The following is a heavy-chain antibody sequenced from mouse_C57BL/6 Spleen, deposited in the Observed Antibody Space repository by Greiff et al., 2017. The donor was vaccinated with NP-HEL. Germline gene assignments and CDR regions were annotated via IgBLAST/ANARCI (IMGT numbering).Heavy chain of an antibody. J-gene: IGHJ2*01. CDR1: GYTFTDYE. CDR3: TNYYGPD. Sequence: QVQLQQSGAELVRPGASVTLSCKASGYTFTDYEMHWVKQTPVHGLEWIGAIDPETGGTAYNQKFKGKAILTADKSSSTAYMDLRSLTSEDSAVYYCTNYYGPDWGQGTTLTVSS. CDR2: IDPETGGT. D-gene: IGHD1-1*01. V-gene: IGHV1-15*01.